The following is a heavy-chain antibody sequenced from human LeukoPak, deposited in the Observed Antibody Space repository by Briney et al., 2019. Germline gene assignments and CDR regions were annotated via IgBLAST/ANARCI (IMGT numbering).Heavy chain of an antibody. CDR1: GGSLDSSNYN. CDR3: ARQEGDWFFDL. D-gene: IGHD3-10*01. J-gene: IGHJ2*01. Sequence: SETLSLTCTVSGGSLDSSNYNWGWIRQPPGKGLEWIGNIFYSGTTYYNPSLKSRLTISVDTSKNQFSLKPSSLTAADTAVYYCARQEGDWFFDLWGRGTLVTVSS. CDR2: IFYSGTT. V-gene: IGHV4-39*01.